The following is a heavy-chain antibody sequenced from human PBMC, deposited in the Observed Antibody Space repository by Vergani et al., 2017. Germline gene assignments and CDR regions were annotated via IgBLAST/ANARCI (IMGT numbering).Heavy chain of an antibody. CDR1: GFTFSNAW. V-gene: IGHV3-15*01. Sequence: EVQLVESGGGLVKPGGSLRLSCAASGFTFSNAWMSWVRQAPGKGLEWVGRIKSKTDGGTTDYAAPVEGRFTISREDSKNTLYLQMNSLKTEDTAVYYXTTDSPLYYYDSSGYLTDWGQGTLVTVSS. CDR3: TTDSPLYYYDSSGYLTD. J-gene: IGHJ1*01. D-gene: IGHD3-22*01. CDR2: IKSKTDGGTT.